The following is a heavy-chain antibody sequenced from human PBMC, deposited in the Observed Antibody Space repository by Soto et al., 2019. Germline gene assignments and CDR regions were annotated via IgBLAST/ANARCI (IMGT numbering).Heavy chain of an antibody. D-gene: IGHD1-26*01. CDR3: VRGASLNFDY. Sequence: EVQLVESGGGVLRPGGSLRLSCAASGFTFDDYGMSWARQAPGKWLEWVSGVNWNGGSTGYADSVKGRFTISRDNAKNSLYLQMNSLRAEDTAFYYCVRGASLNFDYWGQGTLVTVSS. CDR2: VNWNGGST. V-gene: IGHV3-20*04. J-gene: IGHJ4*02. CDR1: GFTFDDYG.